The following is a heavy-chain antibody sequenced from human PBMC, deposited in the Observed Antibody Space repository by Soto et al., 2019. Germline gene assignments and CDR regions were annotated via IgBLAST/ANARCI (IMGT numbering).Heavy chain of an antibody. J-gene: IGHJ4*02. V-gene: IGHV3-30-3*01. CDR2: ISYDGSNK. CDR3: ARVAVEMATIHVFDY. Sequence: QVQLVEYGGGVVQPGRSLRLSCAASGFTFSSYAMHWVRQAPGKGLVWVAVISYDGSNKYYADSVKGRFTISRDNSKNKLDLQMNILRAEDTAVYYCARVAVEMATIHVFDYWGQGTLVTVSS. CDR1: GFTFSSYA. D-gene: IGHD5-12*01.